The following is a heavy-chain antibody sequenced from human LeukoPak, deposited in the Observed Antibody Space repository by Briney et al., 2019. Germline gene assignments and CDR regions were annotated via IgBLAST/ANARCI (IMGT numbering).Heavy chain of an antibody. Sequence: GGSLRLSCAASGFTVSSNYMSWVRQAPGKGLEWVSVIYSGGSTYYADSVKGRFTISRDNAKNSLYLQMHSLRADDTAVYYCASRTYLAYWGQGTLVTVSS. CDR1: GFTVSSNY. CDR2: IYSGGST. J-gene: IGHJ4*02. CDR3: ASRTYLAY. V-gene: IGHV3-53*01.